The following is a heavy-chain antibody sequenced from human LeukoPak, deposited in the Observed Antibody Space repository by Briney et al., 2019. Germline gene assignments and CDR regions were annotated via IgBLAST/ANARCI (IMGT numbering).Heavy chain of an antibody. Sequence: GGSLRLACAASGFTFSSYAMSWVRQTPGKGLEWVSAISCSGGSTYYADSVNGRFTISRDNSKNTLYLQMNSLRAEDTAVYYCAKDRRPYYGSGSYPYYFDYWGQGTLVTVSS. D-gene: IGHD3-10*01. CDR1: GFTFSSYA. V-gene: IGHV3-23*01. CDR3: AKDRRPYYGSGSYPYYFDY. J-gene: IGHJ4*02. CDR2: ISCSGGST.